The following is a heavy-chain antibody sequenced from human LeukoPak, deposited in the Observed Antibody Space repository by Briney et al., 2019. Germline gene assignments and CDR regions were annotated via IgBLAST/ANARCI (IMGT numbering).Heavy chain of an antibody. Sequence: ASVKVSCKTSGYTFTDYYIHWVRQAPGQGLEWMGWINPNSGGTNYAQKFQGRVTMTRDTSISTAYMELSRLRSDDTAVYYCAREEAAAGTYYYYYMDVWGKGTTVTVSS. J-gene: IGHJ6*03. CDR1: GYTFTDYY. V-gene: IGHV1-2*02. CDR2: INPNSGGT. CDR3: AREEAAAGTYYYYYMDV. D-gene: IGHD6-13*01.